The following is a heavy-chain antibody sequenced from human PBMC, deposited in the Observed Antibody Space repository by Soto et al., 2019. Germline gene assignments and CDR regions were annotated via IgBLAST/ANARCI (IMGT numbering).Heavy chain of an antibody. CDR3: VHGEVAHGYNYFDY. Sequence: SGPTLVNPTQTLTLTCTFSGFSLSTSGVGVGWIRQPPGKALEWLALIYWNDDKRYSPSLKSRLTITKDTSKNQVVLTMTNMDPVDTATYSCVHGEVAHGYNYFDYWGQGTLVTVSA. V-gene: IGHV2-5*01. D-gene: IGHD5-12*01. CDR2: IYWNDDK. J-gene: IGHJ4*02. CDR1: GFSLSTSGVG.